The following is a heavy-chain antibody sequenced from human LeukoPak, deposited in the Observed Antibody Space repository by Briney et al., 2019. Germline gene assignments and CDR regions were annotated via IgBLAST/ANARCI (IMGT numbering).Heavy chain of an antibody. V-gene: IGHV4-59*01. CDR2: IYYSGST. CDR1: GGSISNYY. CDR3: ARGEYSFDP. J-gene: IGHJ5*02. D-gene: IGHD6-6*01. Sequence: SETLSLTCTVSGGSISNYYWSWIRQPPGKGLEWIGYIYYSGSTNYNPSLKSRVTISVDTSKNQFSLKLSSVTAADTAVYYCARGEYSFDPWGQGTLATVSS.